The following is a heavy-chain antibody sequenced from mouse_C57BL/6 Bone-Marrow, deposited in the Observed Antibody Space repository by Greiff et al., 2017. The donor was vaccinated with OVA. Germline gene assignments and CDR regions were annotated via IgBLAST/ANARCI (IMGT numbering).Heavy chain of an antibody. D-gene: IGHD1-1*01. CDR3: AAYYGSSSWYFDV. V-gene: IGHV1-64*01. Sequence: VQLQQPGAELVKPGASVKLSCKASGYTFTSYWMHWVKQRPGQGLEWIGMIHPNSGSTNYNEKFKSKATLPVDKSSSTAYMQLSSLTSEDAAVDYCAAYYGSSSWYFDVWGTGTTVTVSS. CDR1: GYTFTSYW. J-gene: IGHJ1*03. CDR2: IHPNSGST.